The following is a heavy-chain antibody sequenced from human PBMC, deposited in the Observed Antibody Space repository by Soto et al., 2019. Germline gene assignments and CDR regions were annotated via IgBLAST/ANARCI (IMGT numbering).Heavy chain of an antibody. CDR3: ARGLQVQQASSSIKYSYGMDV. V-gene: IGHV3-74*01. CDR1: GFTFSEYR. J-gene: IGHJ6*02. Sequence: EVQLVESGGGLVQPGGSLSLSCAASGFTFSEYRMHWVRQAPGKGLVWVSHLNSDERTTAYADSVKGRFTVSRENAKKTVYLQMDSLTAEDASVYNCARGLQVQQASSSIKYSYGMDVWGQGTKVTVPS. D-gene: IGHD6-6*01. CDR2: LNSDERTT.